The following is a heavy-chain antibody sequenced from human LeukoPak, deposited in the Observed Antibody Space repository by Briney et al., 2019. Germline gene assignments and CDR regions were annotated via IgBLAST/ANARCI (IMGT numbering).Heavy chain of an antibody. CDR3: ARGGVGSSWYYMTFPPDY. Sequence: PSETLSLTCAVYGGSFSGYYWSWIRQPPGKGLEWIGEINHSGSTNYNPSLKSRVTISVDTSKNQFSLKLSSVTAADTAVYYCARGGVGSSWYYMTFPPDYWGQGTLVTVSS. D-gene: IGHD6-13*01. CDR2: INHSGST. J-gene: IGHJ4*02. CDR1: GGSFSGYY. V-gene: IGHV4-34*01.